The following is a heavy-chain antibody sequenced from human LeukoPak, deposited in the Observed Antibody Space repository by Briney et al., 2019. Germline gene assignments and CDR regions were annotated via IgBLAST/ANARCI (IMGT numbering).Heavy chain of an antibody. J-gene: IGHJ5*02. CDR1: GYTFTSYG. CDR2: ISAYSGNT. Sequence: GASVKVSCKASGYTFTSYGISWVRQAPGQGLEWMGWISAYSGNTSYAQKLQGRVTMTTDTSTSTAYMELRSLRSDDTAVYYCARDPATIFGVVISYWFDPWGQGTLVTVSS. D-gene: IGHD3-3*01. V-gene: IGHV1-18*01. CDR3: ARDPATIFGVVISYWFDP.